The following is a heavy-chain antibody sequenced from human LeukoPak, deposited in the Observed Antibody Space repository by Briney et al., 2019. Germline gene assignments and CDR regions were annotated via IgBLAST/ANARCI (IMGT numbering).Heavy chain of an antibody. V-gene: IGHV4-30-4*08. CDR3: ARGDPGDYYDSSGYPWAFDI. Sequence: SQTLSLTCTVSGGSISSGDYYWSWIRQPPGEGLEWIGYIYYSGSTYYNPSLKSRVTISVDTSKNQFSLKLSSVTAADTAVYYCARGDPGDYYDSSGYPWAFDIWGQGTMVTVSS. D-gene: IGHD3-22*01. J-gene: IGHJ3*02. CDR1: GGSISSGDYY. CDR2: IYYSGST.